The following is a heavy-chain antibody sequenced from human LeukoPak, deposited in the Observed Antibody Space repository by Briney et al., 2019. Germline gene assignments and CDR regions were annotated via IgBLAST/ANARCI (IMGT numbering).Heavy chain of an antibody. Sequence: PEGSLRLSCAASGFTFSSYAMSWVRQAPGKGLEWVSSISSSSSYIYYADSVKGRFTISRDNAKNSLYLQMNSLRAEDTAVYYCARGRRGYDEDWFDPWGQGTLVTVSS. J-gene: IGHJ5*02. CDR3: ARGRRGYDEDWFDP. D-gene: IGHD5-12*01. CDR1: GFTFSSYA. CDR2: ISSSSSYI. V-gene: IGHV3-21*01.